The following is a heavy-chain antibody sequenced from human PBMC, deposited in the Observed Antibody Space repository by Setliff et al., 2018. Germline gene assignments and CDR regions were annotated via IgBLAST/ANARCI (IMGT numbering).Heavy chain of an antibody. Sequence: PGESLKISCKGSGYDFTYYWIAWVRQMPGKGLEWMGIIYPGDSDTRYSPSFQGQVTISADKSISTAYLQWSSLKASDTAMYYCARVGWGPQQLVPYNWFDPWGQGTLVTVSS. CDR3: ARVGWGPQQLVPYNWFDP. V-gene: IGHV5-51*01. CDR1: GYDFTYYW. CDR2: IYPGDSDT. J-gene: IGHJ5*02. D-gene: IGHD6-13*01.